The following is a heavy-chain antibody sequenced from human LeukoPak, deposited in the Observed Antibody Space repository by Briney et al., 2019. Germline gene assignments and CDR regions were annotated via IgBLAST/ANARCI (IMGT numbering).Heavy chain of an antibody. Sequence: PGGSLRLSCAASGFTFSSYWMHWVRQAPGKGLVWVSRINSDGSSTSYADSVKGRFTISRDNAKNTLYLQMNSLRAEDTAVYYCARAPSGQYAFDIWGQGTMVTVSS. CDR2: INSDGSST. CDR1: GFTFSSYW. V-gene: IGHV3-74*01. J-gene: IGHJ3*02. CDR3: ARAPSGQYAFDI. D-gene: IGHD3-3*01.